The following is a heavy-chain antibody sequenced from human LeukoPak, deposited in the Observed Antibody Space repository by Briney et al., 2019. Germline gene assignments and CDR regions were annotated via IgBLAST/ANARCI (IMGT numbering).Heavy chain of an antibody. J-gene: IGHJ4*02. CDR3: AREARGTGRDFDY. CDR2: IGTRSNPI. D-gene: IGHD3-16*01. CDR1: GFSFSDFY. V-gene: IGHV3-11*01. Sequence: PGGSLRLSCAASGFSFSDFYMSWIRQAPGMGLEWISYIGTRSNPIYYADSVKGRFTISRDDAKNSLYLQMNSLRDEDTAVYFCAREARGTGRDFDYWGQGILVTVSS.